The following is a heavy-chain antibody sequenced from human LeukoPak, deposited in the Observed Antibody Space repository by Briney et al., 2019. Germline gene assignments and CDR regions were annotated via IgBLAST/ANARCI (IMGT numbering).Heavy chain of an antibody. CDR1: GVSISSYY. Sequence: SETLSLTCTVSGVSISSYYWSWIRQPPGKGLEWIGYIYYSGSTNYNPSLKSRVTISVDTSKNQFSLKLSSVTAADTAVYYCARLSHEGYYFDNWGQGTLVTVSS. CDR3: ARLSHEGYYFDN. CDR2: IYYSGST. V-gene: IGHV4-59*08. J-gene: IGHJ4*02.